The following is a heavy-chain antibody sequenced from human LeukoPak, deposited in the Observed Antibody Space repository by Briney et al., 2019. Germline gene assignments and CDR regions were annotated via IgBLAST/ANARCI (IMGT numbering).Heavy chain of an antibody. CDR2: IYPGDSDT. V-gene: IGHV5-51*01. Sequence: GESLKISCKGSGYSFTSYWIGWVRQMPGKGLEWMGIIYPGDSDTRYSPSFQGQVTISADKSISTAYLQWSSLKASDTAMYYCARTHYYYGSTKYYFDYWGQGTLVTVSS. CDR3: ARTHYYYGSTKYYFDY. CDR1: GYSFTSYW. D-gene: IGHD3-10*01. J-gene: IGHJ4*02.